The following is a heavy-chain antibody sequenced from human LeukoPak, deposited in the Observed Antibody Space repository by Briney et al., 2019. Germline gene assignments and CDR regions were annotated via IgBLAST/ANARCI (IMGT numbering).Heavy chain of an antibody. D-gene: IGHD5-12*01. V-gene: IGHV3-23*01. CDR2: ISDSGGST. CDR3: ARRRPEEYSGYVYFDF. Sequence: GGSLRLSCAASGFTFSTYAMSWVRQAPGKGLEWVSSISDSGGSTSYANSVKGRFTIPRDNSKNMVYLQMNSLRAEDTAVYSCARRRPEEYSGYVYFDFWGQGTLVTVSS. CDR1: GFTFSTYA. J-gene: IGHJ4*02.